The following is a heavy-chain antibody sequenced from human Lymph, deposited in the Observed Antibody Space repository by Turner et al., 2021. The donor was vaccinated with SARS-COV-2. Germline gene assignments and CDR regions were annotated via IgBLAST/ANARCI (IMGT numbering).Heavy chain of an antibody. CDR3: ARGRGVYGTDYYGMDV. CDR1: ASTFSSYS. D-gene: IGHD2-8*02. Sequence: EVQLGESGGGSVQPGGSLVLTSAASASTFSSYSINWVRQAPGKGLEWVSYISISSCTIYYADSVKGRFTISRINAKNSLYLQMNSLRDEDTAVYYCARGRGVYGTDYYGMDVWGQGTTVTVSS. CDR2: ISISSCTI. V-gene: IGHV3-48*02. J-gene: IGHJ6*02.